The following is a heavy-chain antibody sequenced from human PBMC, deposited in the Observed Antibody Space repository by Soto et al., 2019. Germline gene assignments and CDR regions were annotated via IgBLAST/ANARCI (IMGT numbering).Heavy chain of an antibody. Sequence: GGSLRLSCAASGFSFGTYGMHWVRQAPGKGLEWVAVIYFDGSIKYYADSVEGRFTISRDNSKNTLSLQMNSLRAEDTAIYYCARGPPYGTTWHWYFDLWGRGTLVTVSS. D-gene: IGHD1-7*01. CDR2: IYFDGSIK. CDR3: ARGPPYGTTWHWYFDL. V-gene: IGHV3-33*01. CDR1: GFSFGTYG. J-gene: IGHJ2*01.